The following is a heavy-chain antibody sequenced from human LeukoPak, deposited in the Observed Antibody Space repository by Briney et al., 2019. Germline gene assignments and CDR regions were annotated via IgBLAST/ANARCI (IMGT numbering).Heavy chain of an antibody. D-gene: IGHD6-13*01. J-gene: IGHJ3*02. Sequence: SGPTLVHPTPALTLTCSFSGFSLRTRGLAVGWIRQPPVKALEWLALNYWDDDKRYSPSLKSRLTITKDTSKNHVVLTMTNIDPVDTATYYCARQAGLSYISSRGVDTFDIWGQGTMVTVAS. CDR3: ARQAGLSYISSRGVDTFDI. CDR1: GFSLRTRGLA. V-gene: IGHV2-5*02. CDR2: NYWDDDK.